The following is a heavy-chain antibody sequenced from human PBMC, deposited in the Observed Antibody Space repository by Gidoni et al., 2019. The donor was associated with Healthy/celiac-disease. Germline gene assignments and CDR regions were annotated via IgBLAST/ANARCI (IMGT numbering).Heavy chain of an antibody. D-gene: IGHD6-13*01. J-gene: IGHJ4*02. Sequence: QVQLQQWGAGLLKPSETLSLTCAVYGGSFSGYYWSWIRQPPGKGLEWIGEINHSGSTNYNPSLKSRVTISVDTSKNQFSLKLSSVTAADTAVYYCATLKHRYSSSWADYWGQGTLVTVSS. CDR3: ATLKHRYSSSWADY. CDR2: INHSGST. V-gene: IGHV4-34*01. CDR1: GGSFSGYY.